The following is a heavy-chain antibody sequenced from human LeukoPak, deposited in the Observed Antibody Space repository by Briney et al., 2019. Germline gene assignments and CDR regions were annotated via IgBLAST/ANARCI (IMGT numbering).Heavy chain of an antibody. CDR1: GYRFASYW. CDR3: ARQSRDGSETRGYYFDY. CDR2: IYPADSDT. V-gene: IGHV5-51*01. J-gene: IGHJ4*02. D-gene: IGHD3-10*01. Sequence: GESLKISCEGSGYRFASYWIGWVRQMPGKDLESMGIIYPADSDTTYSPSFQGQVTISVDKSISTVCLQWSSLKASDTAMYYCARQSRDGSETRGYYFDYWGQGTLVTVSS.